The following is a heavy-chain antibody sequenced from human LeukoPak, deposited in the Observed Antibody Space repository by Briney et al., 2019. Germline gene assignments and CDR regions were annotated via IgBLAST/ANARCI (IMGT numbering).Heavy chain of an antibody. J-gene: IGHJ4*02. Sequence: SVKVSCKASGLTFSSYAINWVRQAPGQGLEWMGGIIPIFGTATYAQKFQGRVTITADESTTTVYMELSSLRSEDTAVYYCARDREYVTTGELEYWGQGTLVTVSS. CDR2: IIPIFGTA. CDR3: ARDREYVTTGELEY. D-gene: IGHD7-27*01. CDR1: GLTFSSYA. V-gene: IGHV1-69*13.